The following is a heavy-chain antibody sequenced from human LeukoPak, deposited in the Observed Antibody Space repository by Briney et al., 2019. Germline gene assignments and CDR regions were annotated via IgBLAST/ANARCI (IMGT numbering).Heavy chain of an antibody. CDR3: AKADPIAAALDY. CDR2: IRYDGSNK. D-gene: IGHD6-13*01. J-gene: IGHJ4*02. CDR1: GFTFSSYG. V-gene: IGHV3-30*02. Sequence: PGGSLRLSCAASGFTFSSYGMHWVRQAPGKGLEWVAFIRYDGSNKYYADSVKGRFTISRDNSKNTLYLQMNSLRAEDTAVYYCAKADPIAAALDYWGQGTLVTVSS.